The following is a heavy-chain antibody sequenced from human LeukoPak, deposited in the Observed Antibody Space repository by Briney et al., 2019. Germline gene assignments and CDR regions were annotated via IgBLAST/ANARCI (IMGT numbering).Heavy chain of an antibody. CDR3: ARASSAGYSGYDPFDY. J-gene: IGHJ4*02. CDR1: GYTFTGYY. V-gene: IGHV1-2*02. CDR2: INPNSGGT. D-gene: IGHD5-12*01. Sequence: ASVKVSCKASGYTFTGYYMHWVRQAPGQGLEWMGWINPNSGGTNYAQKFQGRATMTRDTSISTAYMELSRLRSDDTAVYYCARASSAGYSGYDPFDYWGQGTLVTVSS.